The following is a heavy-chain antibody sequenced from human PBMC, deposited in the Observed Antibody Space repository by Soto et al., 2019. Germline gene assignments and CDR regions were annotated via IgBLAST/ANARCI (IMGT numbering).Heavy chain of an antibody. CDR1: GFTFSSYG. CDR2: ISYDGSNK. V-gene: IGHV3-30*18. J-gene: IGHJ4*02. Sequence: QVQLVESGGGVVQPGRSLRLSCAASGFTFSSYGMHWVRQAPGKGLEWVAVISYDGSNKYYADSVKGRFTISRDNSKNKLYLQMSSLRAEDTAVYFCAKIPVEYSSSWYVYWGQGTLVTVSS. D-gene: IGHD6-13*01. CDR3: AKIPVEYSSSWYVY.